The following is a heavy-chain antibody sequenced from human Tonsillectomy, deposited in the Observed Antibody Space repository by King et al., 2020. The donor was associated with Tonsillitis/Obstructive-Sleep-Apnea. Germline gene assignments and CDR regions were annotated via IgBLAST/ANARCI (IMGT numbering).Heavy chain of an antibody. CDR3: ARVARYCSGGSCYRFDY. CDR2: INHSGST. D-gene: IGHD2-15*01. V-gene: IGHV4-34*01. CDR1: GGSFSGYY. Sequence: VQLQQWGAGLLKPSETLSLTCAVYGGSFSGYYWSWIRQPPGKGLEWIGEINHSGSTNYNPSLKSRVTISVDTSKNQFSLKLSSVPAADTAVYYCARVARYCSGGSCYRFDYWGQGTLVTVSS. J-gene: IGHJ4*02.